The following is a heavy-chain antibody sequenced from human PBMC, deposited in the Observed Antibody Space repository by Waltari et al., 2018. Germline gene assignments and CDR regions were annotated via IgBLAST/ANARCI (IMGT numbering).Heavy chain of an antibody. Sequence: EVQLVESGGGLVKPGGSLTLSCEASGFTFNSVSMTWVRQAPGKGLEWLSTMASGSDYIFYAVSGRGRFTISRDNARSTVNLRMNSLRTEDTAVYYCVKGGYIISDYWGQGIQVIVSS. D-gene: IGHD3-22*01. V-gene: IGHV3-21*02. CDR3: VKGGYIISDY. CDR2: MASGSDYI. CDR1: GFTFNSVS. J-gene: IGHJ4*02.